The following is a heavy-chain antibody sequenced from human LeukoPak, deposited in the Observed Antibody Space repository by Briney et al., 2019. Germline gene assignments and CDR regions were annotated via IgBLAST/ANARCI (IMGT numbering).Heavy chain of an antibody. CDR1: GFTFNTYA. J-gene: IGHJ4*02. CDR3: AKDFVYSSSSDFDY. V-gene: IGHV3-23*01. Sequence: GSLRLSCAASGFTFNTYAMNWVRQTPGKGLEWVSAISGSGGTTYYADSVKGRFTISRDNSKNTLSLQMNSLRAEDTAVYYCAKDFVYSSSSDFDYWGQGTLVTVSS. CDR2: ISGSGGTT. D-gene: IGHD6-6*01.